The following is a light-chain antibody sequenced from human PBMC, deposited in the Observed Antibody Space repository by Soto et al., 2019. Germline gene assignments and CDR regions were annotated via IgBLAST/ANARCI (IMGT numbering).Light chain of an antibody. Sequence: SVLTQPASVSGSPGQSITISCTGTSSDVGGYNYVSWYQQRPGKAPKFMIYDVSNRPSGVSNRFSGSKSGNTASLTISGLQAEDEADYYCCSYTTSNTRQIVFGTGTKVTVL. CDR2: DVS. CDR3: CSYTTSNTRQIV. J-gene: IGLJ1*01. CDR1: SSDVGGYNY. V-gene: IGLV2-14*01.